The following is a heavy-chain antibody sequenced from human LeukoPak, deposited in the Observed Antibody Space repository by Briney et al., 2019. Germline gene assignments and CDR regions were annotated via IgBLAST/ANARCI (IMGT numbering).Heavy chain of an antibody. V-gene: IGHV4-59*01. CDR3: ARDTGEYYYYYYMDV. CDR2: IYYSGST. CDR1: GGSISSYY. Sequence: PSETLSLTCTVSGGSISSYYWSWIRQPPGKGLEWIGYIYYSGSTNYNPSLKSRVTISVDTSKNQFSLKLSSVTAADTAVYYCARDTGEYYYYYYMDVWGKGTTVTVSS. D-gene: IGHD7-27*01. J-gene: IGHJ6*03.